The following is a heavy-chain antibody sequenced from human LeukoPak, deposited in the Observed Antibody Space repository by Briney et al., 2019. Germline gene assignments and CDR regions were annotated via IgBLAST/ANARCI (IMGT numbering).Heavy chain of an antibody. J-gene: IGHJ2*01. Sequence: SETLSLTCAVYGGSFSGYYWSWIRQPPGKGLEWIGEINHDGSTNYNPSLKSRVTISVDTSKNQFSLKLSSVTAADTAVYYCARYDSSWPNWYFDLWGRGTLVTVSS. D-gene: IGHD6-13*01. CDR2: INHDGST. CDR1: GGSFSGYY. V-gene: IGHV4-34*01. CDR3: ARYDSSWPNWYFDL.